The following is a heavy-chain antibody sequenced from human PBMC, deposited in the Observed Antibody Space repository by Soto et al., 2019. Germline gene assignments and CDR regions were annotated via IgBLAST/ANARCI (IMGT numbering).Heavy chain of an antibody. J-gene: IGHJ6*02. CDR2: ISYDGSNK. CDR1: GFTFSSYG. CDR3: AKAIVVVPAAIPYYYGMDV. Sequence: SLRLSCAASGFTFSSYGMHWVRQAPGKGLEWVAVISYDGSNKYYADSVKGRFTISRDNSKNTLYLQMNSLRAEDTAVYYCAKAIVVVPAAIPYYYGMDVWGQGTTVTVSS. V-gene: IGHV3-30*18. D-gene: IGHD2-2*01.